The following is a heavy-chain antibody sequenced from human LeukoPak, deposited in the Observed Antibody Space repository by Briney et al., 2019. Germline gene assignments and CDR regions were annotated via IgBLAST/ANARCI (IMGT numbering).Heavy chain of an antibody. Sequence: SETLSLTCAVYGGSFSGYYWSWIRQPPGKGLEWIGSIYYSGSTYYNPSLKSRVTISVDTSKNQFSLKLSSVTAADTAVYYCARLTGTIPYYYYYYMDVWGKGTTVTVSS. CDR3: ARLTGTIPYYYYYYMDV. D-gene: IGHD1-7*01. J-gene: IGHJ6*03. CDR2: IYYSGST. CDR1: GGSFSGYY. V-gene: IGHV4-34*01.